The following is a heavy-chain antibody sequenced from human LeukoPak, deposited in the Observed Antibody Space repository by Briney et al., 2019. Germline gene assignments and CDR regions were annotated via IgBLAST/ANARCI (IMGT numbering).Heavy chain of an antibody. J-gene: IGHJ5*02. Sequence: GGSLRLSCAASGFTFSSYAMSWVRQAPGKGLEWVSAISGSGGSTYYADSVKGRFIISRDNSKNTLYLQMNSLRAEDTAVYYCAKDRGDYGDRLRFDPWGQGTLVTVSS. CDR1: GFTFSSYA. D-gene: IGHD4-17*01. V-gene: IGHV3-23*01. CDR3: AKDRGDYGDRLRFDP. CDR2: ISGSGGST.